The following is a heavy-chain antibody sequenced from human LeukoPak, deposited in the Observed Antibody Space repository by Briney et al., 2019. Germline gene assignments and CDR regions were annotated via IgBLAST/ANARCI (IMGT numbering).Heavy chain of an antibody. CDR3: ARLYSWDYFDY. J-gene: IGHJ4*02. CDR1: GFTFSDYY. V-gene: IGHV3-11*04. Sequence: GGSLRLSCAASGFTFSDYYMSWIRQAPGKGLEWVSYISSSGSTIYYADSVKGRFTISRGNAKNSLYLQMNSLRAEDTAVYYCARLYSWDYFDYWGQGTLVTVSS. CDR2: ISSSGSTI. D-gene: IGHD5-18*01.